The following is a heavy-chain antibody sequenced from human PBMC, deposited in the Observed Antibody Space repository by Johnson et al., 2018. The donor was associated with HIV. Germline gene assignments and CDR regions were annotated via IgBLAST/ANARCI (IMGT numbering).Heavy chain of an antibody. CDR1: GFTFSSSA. J-gene: IGHJ3*02. D-gene: IGHD3-16*01. V-gene: IGHV3-30-3*01. CDR2: ISYDGSNQ. CDR3: ARGGARPYDAFDI. Sequence: QVQLVESGGGVVQPGRSLRLSCAASGFTFSSSAMHWVRQAPGQGLEWVAVISYDGSNQYYAVSVKGRFTISSDNSKNTMYLQMNSRRAEDTAVYYRARGGARPYDAFDIWGQGTMVTVSS.